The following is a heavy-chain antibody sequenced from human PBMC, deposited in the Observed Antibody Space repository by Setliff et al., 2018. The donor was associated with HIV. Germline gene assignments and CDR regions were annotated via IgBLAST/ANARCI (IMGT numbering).Heavy chain of an antibody. J-gene: IGHJ4*02. CDR3: ARPGGSYGDYGWYLRF. CDR1: GYTFTGYY. Sequence: ASVKVSCKASGYTFTGYYMHWVRQAPGQGLERMGWINPNSGYTNYAQNVQGRVTVTMDTSTSTAYMELRSLRSDDTAMYYCARPGGSYGDYGWYLRFWGQGTLVTVSS. D-gene: IGHD4-17*01. CDR2: INPNSGYT. V-gene: IGHV1-2*02.